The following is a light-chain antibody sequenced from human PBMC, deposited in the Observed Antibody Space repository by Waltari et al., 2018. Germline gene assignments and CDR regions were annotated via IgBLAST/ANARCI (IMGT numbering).Light chain of an antibody. CDR2: WAS. CDR3: QQYYSDWT. V-gene: IGKV4-1*01. Sequence: DIVMTQSPDSLAVSLGERATINCKSSQSVFYSSYNKNYLAWYQKKPEQPPKLLFYWASPRESGLADRFGGSWSGTDFTLTISSLQAEDVAVYYCQQYYSDWTFGQGTKVEIK. CDR1: QSVFYSSYNKNY. J-gene: IGKJ1*01.